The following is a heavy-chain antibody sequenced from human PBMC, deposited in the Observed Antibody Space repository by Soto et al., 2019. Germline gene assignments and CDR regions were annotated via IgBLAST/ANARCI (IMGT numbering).Heavy chain of an antibody. CDR1: GYTFTSYG. CDR2: ISAYNGNT. D-gene: IGHD3-16*01. J-gene: IGHJ4*02. V-gene: IGHV1-18*01. CDR3: ARLEITFGGVTPAGY. Sequence: ASVKVSCKASGYTFTSYGISWVRQAPGQGLEWMGWISAYNGNTNYAQKLQGRVTMTTDTSTSTAYMELRSLRSDDTAVYYCARLEITFGGVTPAGYWGQGTLVTVSS.